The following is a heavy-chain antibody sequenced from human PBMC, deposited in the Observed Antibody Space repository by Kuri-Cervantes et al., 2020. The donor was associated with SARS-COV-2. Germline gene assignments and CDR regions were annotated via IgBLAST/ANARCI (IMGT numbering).Heavy chain of an antibody. CDR1: GYTFTGYY. D-gene: IGHD7-27*01. CDR2: INPNFGGT. J-gene: IGHJ4*02. V-gene: IGHV1-2*02. Sequence: ASVKVSCKASGYTFTGYYIHWVRQAPGQGLEWMGWINPNFGGTNYAQEFQGRVTMTRDTSISTAYMNLSSLRSDYTAVYYCARAESETGHTLYFDSWGQGTLVTVSS. CDR3: ARAESETGHTLYFDS.